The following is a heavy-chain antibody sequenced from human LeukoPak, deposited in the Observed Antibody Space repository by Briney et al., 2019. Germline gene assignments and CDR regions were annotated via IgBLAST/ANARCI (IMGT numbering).Heavy chain of an antibody. Sequence: SETLSLTCAVSGGSISSSNWWSWVRQPPGKGLEWIGEIYHSGSTNYNPSLKSRVTISVDKSKNQFSLKLSSVTAADTAVYYCARDPRLYSSRAGGGDYFDYWGQGTLVTVSS. V-gene: IGHV4-4*02. D-gene: IGHD6-19*01. CDR1: GGSISSSNW. CDR3: ARDPRLYSSRAGGGDYFDY. CDR2: IYHSGST. J-gene: IGHJ4*02.